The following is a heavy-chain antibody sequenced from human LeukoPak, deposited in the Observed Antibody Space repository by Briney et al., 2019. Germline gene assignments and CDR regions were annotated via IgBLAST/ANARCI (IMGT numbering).Heavy chain of an antibody. J-gene: IGHJ4*02. CDR3: VKDNPLDY. V-gene: IGHV3-30*02. Sequence: GGSLRLSCAASGFSFGNHAMIWVRQAAGKGLDWVAFIRHDGNKKLYADSVKGRFTISRDNSKNTLYLYVNSLRPDDSAVYYCVKDNPLDYWGQGTLVIVSS. CDR2: IRHDGNKK. CDR1: GFSFGNHA.